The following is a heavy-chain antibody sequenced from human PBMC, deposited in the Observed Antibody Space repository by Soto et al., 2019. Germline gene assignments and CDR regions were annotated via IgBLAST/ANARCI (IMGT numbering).Heavy chain of an antibody. CDR2: INTGNGNT. J-gene: IGHJ4*02. Sequence: ASVKVSCTASGYTFTSYAMHWVRQAPGQRLEWMGWINTGNGNTKYSQKFQGRVTITRDTSASTAYMELSSLRSEDTAVYYCARAVAVPADFDYWGQGTLVTVS. CDR3: ARAVAVPADFDY. CDR1: GYTFTSYA. D-gene: IGHD6-19*01. V-gene: IGHV1-3*04.